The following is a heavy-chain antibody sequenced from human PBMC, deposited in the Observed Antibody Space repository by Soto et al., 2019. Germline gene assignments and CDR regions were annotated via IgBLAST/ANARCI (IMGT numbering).Heavy chain of an antibody. J-gene: IGHJ3*02. CDR1: GFTFDSFA. Sequence: PGGSLRLSCAASGFTFDSFAMTWVRQAPGKGLEWVSAISASGGSTFYADSVKGRFTISRDSSKNTLYLQMNSLRAEDTAVYYCARYRGYSYGYDAFDIWGQGTMVTVSS. CDR3: ARYRGYSYGYDAFDI. CDR2: ISASGGST. D-gene: IGHD5-18*01. V-gene: IGHV3-23*01.